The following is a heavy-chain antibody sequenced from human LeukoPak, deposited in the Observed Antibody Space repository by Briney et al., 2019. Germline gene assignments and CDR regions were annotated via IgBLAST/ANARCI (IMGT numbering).Heavy chain of an antibody. D-gene: IGHD3-3*01. CDR2: ISYVETSK. Sequence: GGSLRLSCAASGFTFSSYAMHWVRQAPGKGLEWVAVISYVETSKYYADSVKGRFTISRDNSKNMVYLQMNSLRAEDTAVYYCAREIGDYDFWSGTRGNGMDVWGQGTTVTVSS. J-gene: IGHJ6*02. V-gene: IGHV3-30-3*01. CDR1: GFTFSSYA. CDR3: AREIGDYDFWSGTRGNGMDV.